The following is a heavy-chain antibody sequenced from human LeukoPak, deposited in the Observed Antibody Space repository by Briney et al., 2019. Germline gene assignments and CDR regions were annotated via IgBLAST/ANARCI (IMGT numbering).Heavy chain of an antibody. CDR1: GYTFTNYG. D-gene: IGHD6-13*01. CDR3: ARVVAAAGYFDY. J-gene: IGHJ4*02. V-gene: IGHV1-18*01. CDR2: ISAYNGYT. Sequence: ASVKVSCKASGYTFTNYGISWVRQAPGQGLEWMGWISAYNGYTDYAQKLQFRVTMTTDTSTSTAYMELRSLRSDDTAVYYCARVVAAAGYFDYWGQGTLVAVSS.